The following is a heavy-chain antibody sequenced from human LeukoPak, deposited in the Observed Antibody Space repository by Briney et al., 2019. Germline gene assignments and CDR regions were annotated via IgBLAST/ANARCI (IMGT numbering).Heavy chain of an antibody. CDR2: VNPSGGST. V-gene: IGHV1-46*01. D-gene: IGHD1-7*01. CDR1: GYTFTSHY. CDR3: ARDQNAGTTGSWFDP. Sequence: ASVKVSCKASGYTFTSHYMHWVRQAPGQGLEWMGIVNPSGGSTSYAQKFQGRVTMTRDTSTSTVYMELSSLRSEDTAVYYCARDQNAGTTGSWFDPWGQGTLVTVSS. J-gene: IGHJ5*02.